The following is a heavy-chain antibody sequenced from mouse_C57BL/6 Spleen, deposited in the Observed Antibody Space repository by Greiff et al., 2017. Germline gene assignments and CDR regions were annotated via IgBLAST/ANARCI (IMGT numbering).Heavy chain of an antibody. D-gene: IGHD1-1*01. V-gene: IGHV1-15*01. J-gene: IGHJ4*01. Sequence: VQLQESGAELVRPGASVTLSCKASGYTFTDYEMHWVKQTPVHGLEWIGAIDPETGGTAYNQKFKGKAILTADKSSSTAYMELRSLTSEDSAVYYCTRDKSSFSSYWGKGTSVTVSS. CDR2: IDPETGGT. CDR1: GYTFTDYE. CDR3: TRDKSSFSSY.